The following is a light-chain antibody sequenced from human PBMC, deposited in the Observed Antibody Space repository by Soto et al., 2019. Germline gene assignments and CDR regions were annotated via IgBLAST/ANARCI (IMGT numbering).Light chain of an antibody. Sequence: DIQMTQSPSTLSGSVGDRVSITCRASQSISSWLAWYQQKPGKAPKLLIHDASTLERGVPSRFSGSGSGTDFTLTISSLQPEDFAIYFCQQYFILWTFGQGTKVDIK. V-gene: IGKV1-5*01. CDR3: QQYFILWT. CDR2: DAS. CDR1: QSISSW. J-gene: IGKJ1*01.